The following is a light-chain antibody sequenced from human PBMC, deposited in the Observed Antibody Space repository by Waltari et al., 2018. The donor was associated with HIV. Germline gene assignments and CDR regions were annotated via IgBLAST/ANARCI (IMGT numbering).Light chain of an antibody. Sequence: DIQITQSPSTLSAFVGDGVTITCRASQSLTAWLAWYQQKPGKAPKRLTSQASVLEPGGPSTFSGIGSGTEFALTISSLQPDDFATYYCQQYKNSPWTFGQGTKVELK. J-gene: IGKJ1*01. CDR2: QAS. CDR3: QQYKNSPWT. CDR1: QSLTAW. V-gene: IGKV1-5*03.